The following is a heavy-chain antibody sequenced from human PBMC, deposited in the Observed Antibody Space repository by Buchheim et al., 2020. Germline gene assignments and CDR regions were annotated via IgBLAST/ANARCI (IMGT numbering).Heavy chain of an antibody. CDR2: IKQDGSEK. D-gene: IGHD3-3*01. CDR1: GFTFSSYW. Sequence: EVQLVESGGGLVEPGGSLRLSCVASGFTFSSYWMSWVRQAPGKGLEWVANIKQDGSEKYYVDSVKGRFTISRDNAKNSLYLQMNSLRAEDTAVYYCAREQYDFWSGWYFDLWGRGTL. J-gene: IGHJ2*01. CDR3: AREQYDFWSGWYFDL. V-gene: IGHV3-7*01.